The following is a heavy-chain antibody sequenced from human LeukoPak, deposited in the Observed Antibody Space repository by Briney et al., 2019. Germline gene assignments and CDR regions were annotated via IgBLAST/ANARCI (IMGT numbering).Heavy chain of an antibody. CDR1: GGTFSSYA. J-gene: IGHJ4*02. D-gene: IGHD3-22*01. CDR3: ARDRFGTDSGDHYEY. V-gene: IGHV1-69*05. CDR2: IIPIFGTA. Sequence: SVKVSCKASGGTFSSYAISWVRQAPGQGLEWMGGIIPIFGTANYAQKFQGRVTITTDESTSTAYMELSSLRSDDTAVYYCARDRFGTDSGDHYEYWGQGTQVTVTS.